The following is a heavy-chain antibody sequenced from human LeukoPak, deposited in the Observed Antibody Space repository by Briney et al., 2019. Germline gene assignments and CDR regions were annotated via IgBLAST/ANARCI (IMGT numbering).Heavy chain of an antibody. CDR1: GFTFSRSW. V-gene: IGHV3-21*04. CDR3: ARTHHYDIWPGFLYYFDY. CDR2: ISSSSSYI. Sequence: GGSLRLSCVASGFTFSRSWMSWVRQAPGKGLEWVSSISSSSSYIYYADSVKGRFTISRDNAKNSLYLQMNSLRAEDTAVYYWARTHHYDIWPGFLYYFDYWGQETLVTVSS. D-gene: IGHD3-9*01. J-gene: IGHJ4*02.